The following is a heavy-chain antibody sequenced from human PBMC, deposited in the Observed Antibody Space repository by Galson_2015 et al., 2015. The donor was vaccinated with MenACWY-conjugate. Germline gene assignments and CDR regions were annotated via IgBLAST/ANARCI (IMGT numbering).Heavy chain of an antibody. V-gene: IGHV5-51*01. D-gene: IGHD1-26*01. CDR1: GYSFTTYW. Sequence: QSGAEVKKSGESLMISCQGSGYSFTTYWIAWVRQMPGRGLEWVGLISPGDSNTRYSPSFQGQVTISADKSISTAYLQWSSLKASDTAMYYCARHPPGGRGLDVWGQETTVTVSS. CDR3: ARHPPGGRGLDV. J-gene: IGHJ6*02. CDR2: ISPGDSNT.